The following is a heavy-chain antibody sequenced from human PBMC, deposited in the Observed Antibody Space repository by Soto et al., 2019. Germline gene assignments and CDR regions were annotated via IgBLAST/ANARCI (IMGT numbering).Heavy chain of an antibody. V-gene: IGHV3-23*01. Sequence: ESVGGLVQPGGSLRLSCVGSGIEFSNYAMSWVRQAPGKGLEWVSIVSASGRSRYHADSVKGRFTISRDNSKNTLYLHMTNLRAEDTAVYYCAKDGNWLDVYYDVWGQGTPVTVSS. CDR2: VSASGRSR. CDR3: AKDGNWLDVYYDV. D-gene: IGHD3-16*01. CDR1: GIEFSNYA. J-gene: IGHJ4*02.